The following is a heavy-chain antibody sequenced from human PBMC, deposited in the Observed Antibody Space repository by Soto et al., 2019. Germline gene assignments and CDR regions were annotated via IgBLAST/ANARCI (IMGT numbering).Heavy chain of an antibody. J-gene: IGHJ4*02. CDR1: GYTFTSYA. Sequence: GASVKVSCKASGYTFTSYAMHWVRQMPGKGLEWMGRIDPSDSYTNYSPSFQGHVTISADKSISTAYLQWSSLKASDTAMYYCARGGVFFFAAPTNPFDYWGQGTLVT. CDR2: IDPSDSYT. CDR3: ARGGVFFFAAPTNPFDY. V-gene: IGHV5-10-1*01. D-gene: IGHD3-10*01.